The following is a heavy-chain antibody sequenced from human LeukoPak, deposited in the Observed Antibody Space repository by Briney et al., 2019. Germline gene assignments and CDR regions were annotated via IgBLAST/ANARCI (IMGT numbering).Heavy chain of an antibody. CDR1: GYSISSGYY. V-gene: IGHV4-38-2*02. J-gene: IGHJ5*02. D-gene: IGHD3-22*01. CDR2: IYHSGST. CDR3: ARDRRSGLSAWFDP. Sequence: SETLSLTCTVSGYSISSGYYWGWIRQPPGKGLEWIGSIYHSGSTYYNPSLKSRVTMSVDTSKNQFSLKLSSVTAADTAVYYCARDRRSGLSAWFDPWGQGTLVTVSS.